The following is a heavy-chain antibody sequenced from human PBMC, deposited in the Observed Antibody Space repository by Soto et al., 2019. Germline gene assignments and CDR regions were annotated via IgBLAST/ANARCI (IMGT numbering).Heavy chain of an antibody. D-gene: IGHD4-17*01. J-gene: IGHJ4*02. V-gene: IGHV4-30-4*01. Sequence: PSETLSLTCTVSGGSISSGDYYWRWIRQPPGKGLEWIGYIYYSGSTYYNPSLKSRVTISVDTSKNQFSLKLSSVTAADTAVYYCARDDYGDYGFDYWGQGTLVTVSS. CDR3: ARDDYGDYGFDY. CDR2: IYYSGST. CDR1: GGSISSGDYY.